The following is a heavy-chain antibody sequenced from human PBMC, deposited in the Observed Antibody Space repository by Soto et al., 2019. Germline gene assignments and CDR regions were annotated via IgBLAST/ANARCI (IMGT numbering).Heavy chain of an antibody. D-gene: IGHD3-3*01. V-gene: IGHV3-66*01. J-gene: IGHJ3*02. CDR2: IYSGGST. CDR3: ATEASRGFFAMYAFDI. CDR1: GVTVSSTY. Sequence: GGCTKLACAASGVTVSSTYMSGVRQAPGKGLEWVSVIYSGGSTYYADSVKGRFTISRDNSKNTLYLQMNSLRAEDTAVYYCATEASRGFFAMYAFDIWGQGTMVTVSS.